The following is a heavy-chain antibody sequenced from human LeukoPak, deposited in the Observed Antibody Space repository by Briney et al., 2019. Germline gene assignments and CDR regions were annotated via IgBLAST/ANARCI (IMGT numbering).Heavy chain of an antibody. Sequence: GGSLRLSCAASGFTFSDYTMSWVRQAPGKGLEWISYIDISSSSTYYADSVKGRFTISRDNAKNSLYLQMSSLRAEDTAVYYCARALGYCSGGSCYYYYGMDVWGQGTTVTVSS. J-gene: IGHJ6*02. CDR2: IDISSSST. V-gene: IGHV3-48*01. CDR1: GFTFSDYT. D-gene: IGHD2-15*01. CDR3: ARALGYCSGGSCYYYYGMDV.